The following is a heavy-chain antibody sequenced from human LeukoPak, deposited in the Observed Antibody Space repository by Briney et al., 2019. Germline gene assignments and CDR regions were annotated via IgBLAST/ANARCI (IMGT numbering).Heavy chain of an antibody. V-gene: IGHV4-34*01. CDR1: GGSFSGYY. Sequence: SETLSLTCAVYGGSFSGYYWSWIRQPPGKGLEWIGEINHSGSTKYNPSLKSRVTISLNTSKNQFSLRLASVTAADTAVYFCARIPAAGSMGWFDPWGQGTLVTVSS. J-gene: IGHJ5*02. CDR3: ARIPAAGSMGWFDP. CDR2: INHSGST. D-gene: IGHD6-13*01.